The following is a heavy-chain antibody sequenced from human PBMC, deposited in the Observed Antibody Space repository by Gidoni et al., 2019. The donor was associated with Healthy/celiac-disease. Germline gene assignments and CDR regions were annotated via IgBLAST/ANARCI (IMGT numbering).Heavy chain of an antibody. CDR2: IYYSGST. V-gene: IGHV4-39*01. Sequence: QLQLQESGPGLVKPSETLSLTCTVSGGSISSSSYYWGWIRQPPGKGLEWIGSIYYSGSTYYNPSLKSRVTISVDTSKNQFSLKLSSVTAADTAVYYCARHYRGRSVADFDYWGQGTLVTVSS. CDR3: ARHYRGRSVADFDY. J-gene: IGHJ4*02. CDR1: GGSISSSSYY. D-gene: IGHD1-26*01.